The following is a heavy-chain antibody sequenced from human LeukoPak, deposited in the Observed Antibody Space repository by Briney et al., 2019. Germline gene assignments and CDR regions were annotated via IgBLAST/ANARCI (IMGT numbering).Heavy chain of an antibody. CDR1: GYSFTSYC. CDR3: ARSITMVRGVPYNWFDP. J-gene: IGHJ5*02. CDR2: IYPGDSDT. Sequence: GESLKISCKGSGYSFTSYCIGWVRQMPGKGLEWMGIIYPGDSDTRYSPSFQGQVTISADKSISTAYLQWSSLKASDTAMYYCARSITMVRGVPYNWFDPWGQGTLVTVSS. V-gene: IGHV5-51*01. D-gene: IGHD3-10*01.